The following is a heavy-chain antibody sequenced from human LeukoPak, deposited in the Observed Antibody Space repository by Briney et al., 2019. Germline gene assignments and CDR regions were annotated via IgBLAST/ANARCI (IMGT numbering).Heavy chain of an antibody. CDR2: ISAGGGST. J-gene: IGHJ3*02. D-gene: IGHD3-22*01. V-gene: IGHV3-23*01. CDR3: AKDRNYYDSSGRDAFDI. CDR1: GFTFSGYA. Sequence: GGSLRLSCVASGFTFSGYAMSWVRQAPGRGLEWVSAISAGGGSTYYADSVKGRFTISRDNSKNTLYLQMNSLRAEDTAVYYCAKDRNYYDSSGRDAFDIWGQGTMVTVS.